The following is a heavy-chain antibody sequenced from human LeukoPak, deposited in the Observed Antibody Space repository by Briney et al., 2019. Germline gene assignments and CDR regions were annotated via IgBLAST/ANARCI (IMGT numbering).Heavy chain of an antibody. Sequence: PSETLSLTCTVSGGSISSYYWSWIRQPPGKGLEWIGYIYYSGSTNYNPSLKSRVTISVDTSKNQFSLKLSSVTAADTAVYYCARDFGPDYYGPGWFDPWGQGTLVTVSS. V-gene: IGHV4-59*01. CDR3: ARDFGPDYYGPGWFDP. CDR2: IYYSGST. D-gene: IGHD3-10*01. J-gene: IGHJ5*02. CDR1: GGSISSYY.